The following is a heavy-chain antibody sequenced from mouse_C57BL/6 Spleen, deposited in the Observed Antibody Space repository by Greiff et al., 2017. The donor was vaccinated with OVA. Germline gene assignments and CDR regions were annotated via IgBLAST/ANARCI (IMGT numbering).Heavy chain of an antibody. CDR1: GYTFTSYW. J-gene: IGHJ4*01. Sequence: QVQLQQPGAELVRPGTSVKLSCKASGYTFTSYWMHWVKQRPGQGLEWIGVIDPSDSYTNYNQKFKGKATLTVDTSSSTAYMQLSSLTSEDSAVYYCARGDYGSTDYYAMDYWGQGTSVTVSS. V-gene: IGHV1-59*01. CDR3: ARGDYGSTDYYAMDY. D-gene: IGHD1-1*01. CDR2: IDPSDSYT.